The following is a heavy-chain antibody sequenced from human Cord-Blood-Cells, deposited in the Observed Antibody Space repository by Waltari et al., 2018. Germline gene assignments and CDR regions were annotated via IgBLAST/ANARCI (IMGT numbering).Heavy chain of an antibody. J-gene: IGHJ6*02. CDR1: GFTFSSYG. CDR3: ARDRPSSGWYYYYYGMDV. D-gene: IGHD6-19*01. V-gene: IGHV3-33*01. CDR2: IWYDGSNK. Sequence: QPGRSLRLSCAASGFTFSSYGMHWVRQAPGKGLEWVAVIWYDGSNKYYADSVKGRFTISRDNSKNTLYLQMNSLRAEDTAVYYCARDRPSSGWYYYYYGMDVWGQGTTVTVSS.